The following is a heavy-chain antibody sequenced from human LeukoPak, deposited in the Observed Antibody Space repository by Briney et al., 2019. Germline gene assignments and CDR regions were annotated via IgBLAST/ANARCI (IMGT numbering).Heavy chain of an antibody. D-gene: IGHD4-17*01. J-gene: IGHJ5*02. CDR1: GGSISSGGYY. CDR3: ASVPHPDYGDYERFDP. V-gene: IGHV4-30-2*01. CDR2: IYHSGST. Sequence: SETLSLTCTVSGGSISSGGYYWSWIRQPPGKGLEWIGYIYHSGSTYYNPSLKSRVTISVDRSKNQFSLKLSSVTAADTAVYYCASVPHPDYGDYERFDPWGQGTLVTVSS.